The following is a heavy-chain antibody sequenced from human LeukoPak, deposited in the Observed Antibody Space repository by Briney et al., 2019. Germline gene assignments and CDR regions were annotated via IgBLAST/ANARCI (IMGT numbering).Heavy chain of an antibody. J-gene: IGHJ4*02. Sequence: GRSLRLSCAASGFTFSSYGMHWVRQAPGKGLEWVAVISYDGSNKYYADSVKGRFTISRDNSKNTLYLQMKRLRAEDTAVYYCAKMVIAAAAARDYWGQGTLVTVSS. CDR3: AKMVIAAAAARDY. CDR2: ISYDGSNK. CDR1: GFTFSSYG. V-gene: IGHV3-30*18. D-gene: IGHD6-13*01.